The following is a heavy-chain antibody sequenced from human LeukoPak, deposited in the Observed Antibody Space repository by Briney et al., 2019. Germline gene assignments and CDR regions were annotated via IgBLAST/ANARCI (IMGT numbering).Heavy chain of an antibody. CDR3: ARGGDSGSVPGR. CDR1: GYTFTSYG. V-gene: IGHV1-18*01. J-gene: IGHJ4*02. CDR2: ISAYNGNT. D-gene: IGHD1-26*01. Sequence: RASVKVSCKASGYTFTSYGISWVRQAPGQGLEWMGWISAYNGNTNYAQKFQGRVTMTRDTSISTAYMELSRLRSDDTAVYYCARGGDSGSVPGRWGQGTLVTVSS.